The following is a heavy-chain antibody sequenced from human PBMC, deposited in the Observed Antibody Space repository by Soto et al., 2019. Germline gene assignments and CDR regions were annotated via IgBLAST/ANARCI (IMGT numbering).Heavy chain of an antibody. Sequence: GGSLRLSCAASGFTFRNYGMNWVRQAPGRGLEWVSYIGIGSSTTYYADSVKGRFTISRDNAKNSLYLQMNSLRAEDTAVYYCARDQLYYNDISGRPLNAFDVWGQGTMVTVSS. CDR1: GFTFRNYG. J-gene: IGHJ3*01. D-gene: IGHD3-22*01. CDR2: IGIGSSTT. CDR3: ARDQLYYNDISGRPLNAFDV. V-gene: IGHV3-48*01.